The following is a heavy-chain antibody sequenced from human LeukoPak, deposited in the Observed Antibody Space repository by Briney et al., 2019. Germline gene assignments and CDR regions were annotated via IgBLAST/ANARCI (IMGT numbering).Heavy chain of an antibody. V-gene: IGHV4-31*03. Sequence: SQTLSLTCTVSGGSISSGGYYWSWIRQHPGKGLEWIGYIYYSGSTYYNPSLKSRVTISVDTSKNQFSLKLSSVTAADTDVYYCARALRYFDWLLLVTSKFDPWGQGTLVTVSS. J-gene: IGHJ5*02. CDR3: ARALRYFDWLLLVTSKFDP. D-gene: IGHD3-9*01. CDR1: GGSISSGGYY. CDR2: IYYSGST.